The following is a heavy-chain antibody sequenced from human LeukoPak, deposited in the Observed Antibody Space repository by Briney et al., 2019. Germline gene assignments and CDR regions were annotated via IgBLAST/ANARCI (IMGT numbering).Heavy chain of an antibody. Sequence: GGSLRLSCAASGFTFSSYSMNWVRQAPGKGLEWVSSISSSSYIYYADSVRGRFTISRDNAKNSLYLQMNSLRAEDTAVYYCARAIQLSGYSYGEIDYWGQGTLVTVSS. CDR3: ARAIQLSGYSYGEIDY. J-gene: IGHJ4*02. CDR2: ISSSSYI. V-gene: IGHV3-21*01. D-gene: IGHD5-18*01. CDR1: GFTFSSYS.